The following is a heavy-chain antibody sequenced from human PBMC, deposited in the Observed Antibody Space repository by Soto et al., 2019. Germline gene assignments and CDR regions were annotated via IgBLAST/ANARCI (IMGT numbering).Heavy chain of an antibody. CDR3: ARIPYYNSGTIFEH. Sequence: GGSLRLSCAASGFTVTSNYMSCVRQASWRGLEWFSVIYAGSITFYADSVKGRFTISRDSSKNSLYLEMNSLRAEDTAVYYCARIPYYNSGTIFEHWGQGTMVTVSS. D-gene: IGHD3-10*01. CDR1: GFTVTSNY. CDR2: IYAGSIT. V-gene: IGHV3-53*01. J-gene: IGHJ4*02.